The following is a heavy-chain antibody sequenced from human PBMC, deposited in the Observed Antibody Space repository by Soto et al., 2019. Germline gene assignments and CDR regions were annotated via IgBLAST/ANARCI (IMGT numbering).Heavy chain of an antibody. D-gene: IGHD3-10*01. CDR3: ARDYLGLYGSGSYPYDY. CDR2: ISSSSSYI. Sequence: GSLRLSCAASGFTFSSYSMNWVRQAPGKGLEWVSSISSSSSYIYYADSVKGRFTISRDNAKNSLYLQMNSLRAEDTAVYYCARDYLGLYGSGSYPYDYWGQGTLVTVSS. CDR1: GFTFSSYS. V-gene: IGHV3-21*01. J-gene: IGHJ4*02.